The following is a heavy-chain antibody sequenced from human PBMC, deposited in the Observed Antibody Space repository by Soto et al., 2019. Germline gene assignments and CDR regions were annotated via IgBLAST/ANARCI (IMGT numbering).Heavy chain of an antibody. Sequence: GASVKVSCKASGYTFTSYGISWVRQAPGQGLEWMGWVDPNGGGSNSAQKFQGSVTMTWDTSITTACLDLTRLTTNDTATYFCATWVDYGDFEGFDFWGQGTLVTVSS. CDR1: GYTFTSYG. CDR3: ATWVDYGDFEGFDF. D-gene: IGHD4-17*01. V-gene: IGHV1-2*04. CDR2: VDPNGGGS. J-gene: IGHJ4*02.